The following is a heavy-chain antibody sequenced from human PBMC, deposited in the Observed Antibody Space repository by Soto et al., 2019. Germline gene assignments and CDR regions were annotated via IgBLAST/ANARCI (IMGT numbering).Heavy chain of an antibody. D-gene: IGHD3-3*01. CDR2: IWYDGSNK. V-gene: IGHV3-33*01. Sequence: GGSLRLSCAASGFTFSSYGMHWVRQAPGKGLEWVAVIWYDGSNKYYADSVKGRFTISRDNSKNTLYLQMNSLRAEDTAVYYCARDRPRHTYYDFWSGYYPFDPWGQGTLVTVFS. CDR3: ARDRPRHTYYDFWSGYYPFDP. J-gene: IGHJ5*02. CDR1: GFTFSSYG.